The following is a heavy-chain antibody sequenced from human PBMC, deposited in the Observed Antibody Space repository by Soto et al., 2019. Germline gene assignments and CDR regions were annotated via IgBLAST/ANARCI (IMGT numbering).Heavy chain of an antibody. J-gene: IGHJ4*02. CDR2: IYYSGST. Sequence: KPSETLSLTCTVSGGSVSSGSYNWSWIRQPPXKGLEWIGYIYYSGSTNYNPSLKSRVTISVDTSKNQFSLKLSSVTAADTAVYYCARGPLTIFGPGGYFDYWGQGTLVTVSS. V-gene: IGHV4-61*01. CDR3: ARGPLTIFGPGGYFDY. CDR1: GGSVSSGSYN. D-gene: IGHD3-3*01.